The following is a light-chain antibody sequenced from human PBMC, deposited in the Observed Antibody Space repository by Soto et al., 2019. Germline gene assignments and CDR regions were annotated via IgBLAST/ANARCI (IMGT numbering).Light chain of an antibody. V-gene: IGKV1-5*01. Sequence: DIQMTQSPSTLSASVGDRVTITCRASQSIGSWLAWYQQKPGKAPNLLIYAASSLQSGVPSRFSGSGSGTDFTLTISSLQRDDFAIYYCQQYNPYSRTFGQGTKWIS. CDR3: QQYNPYSRT. J-gene: IGKJ1*01. CDR2: AAS. CDR1: QSIGSW.